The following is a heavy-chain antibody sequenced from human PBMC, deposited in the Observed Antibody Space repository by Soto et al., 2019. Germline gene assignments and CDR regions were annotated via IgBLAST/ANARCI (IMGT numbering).Heavy chain of an antibody. V-gene: IGHV3-9*01. CDR2: ISWNSGSI. CDR1: GFTFDDYA. J-gene: IGHJ3*02. D-gene: IGHD2-15*01. CDR3: AKQIGGSRTPAAFDI. Sequence: GGSLRLSCATSGFTFDDYAMHWVRQAPGKGLEWVSGISWNSGSIGYADSVKGRFTISRDNAKNSLYLQMNSLRAEDTALYYCAKQIGGSRTPAAFDIWGQGTMVTVSS.